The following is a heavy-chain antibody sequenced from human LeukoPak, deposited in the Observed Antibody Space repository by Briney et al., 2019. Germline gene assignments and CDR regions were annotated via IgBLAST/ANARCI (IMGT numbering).Heavy chain of an antibody. J-gene: IGHJ4*02. CDR3: AKDLTTSHVSQYFDY. CDR2: ISGSGGT. CDR1: GFTFSSYA. D-gene: IGHD1-14*01. V-gene: IGHV3-23*01. Sequence: WGSLRLSCAASGFTFSSYAMSWVRQAPGTGLEWVSTISGSGGTYYADSVKGRFTISRDNSKNTLFLQMSSLRAEDTAVYYCAKDLTTSHVSQYFDYWGRGTLVTVSS.